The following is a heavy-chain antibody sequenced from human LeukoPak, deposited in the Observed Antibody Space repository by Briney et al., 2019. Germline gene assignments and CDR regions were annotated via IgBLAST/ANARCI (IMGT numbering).Heavy chain of an antibody. CDR3: ARDYYGSGSYYLGY. Sequence: ASVKVSCKASGYTFTSYGISWVRQAPGQGLEWMGWISAYNGNTNYAQKLQGRVTMTTDTSTSTAYMDLRSLRSDDTAVYYCARDYYGSGSYYLGYWGQGTLVTVSS. CDR2: ISAYNGNT. V-gene: IGHV1-18*01. J-gene: IGHJ4*02. D-gene: IGHD3-10*01. CDR1: GYTFTSYG.